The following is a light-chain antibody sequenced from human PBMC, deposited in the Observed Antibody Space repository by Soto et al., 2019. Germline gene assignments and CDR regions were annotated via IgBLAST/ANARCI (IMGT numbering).Light chain of an antibody. Sequence: DIQMTQSPSAMSASVGDRVTITCRARQGISNYLAWFQQKPGKVPKRLIYGASSLQGGVPSRCSGSGSGTEFTLTISSLQPEDFATYYCLQHNSYPLTFGGGTKVDIK. J-gene: IGKJ4*01. CDR2: GAS. CDR3: LQHNSYPLT. CDR1: QGISNY. V-gene: IGKV1-17*03.